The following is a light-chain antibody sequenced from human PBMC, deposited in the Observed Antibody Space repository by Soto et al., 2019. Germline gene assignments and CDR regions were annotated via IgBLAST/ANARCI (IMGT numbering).Light chain of an antibody. CDR3: TSYPSSDSFYV. CDR2: QVT. CDR1: SSDIGGYYY. Sequence: QSVLTQPTSVSGSPGQSITISCTGTSSDIGGYYYVSWYQHHPGKAHKLLIYQVTNRPSRVSNRLSGSKSGNTASLTISALQADDEADYYCTSYPSSDSFYVFGNATTVSVL. V-gene: IGLV2-14*01. J-gene: IGLJ1*01.